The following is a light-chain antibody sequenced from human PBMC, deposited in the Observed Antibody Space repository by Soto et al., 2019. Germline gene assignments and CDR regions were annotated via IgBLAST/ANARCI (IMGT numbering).Light chain of an antibody. V-gene: IGKV3-20*01. CDR1: QTVRNNY. CDR3: QQFSSYPLT. Sequence: EIVLTQSPDTLSLSPGERATLSCRASQTVRNNYLAWYQQKPGQAPRLLIYDASSRATGIPDRFSGGGSGTNSTLTISRLEPEDFAVYYCQQFSSYPLTFGGGTKVDI. J-gene: IGKJ4*01. CDR2: DAS.